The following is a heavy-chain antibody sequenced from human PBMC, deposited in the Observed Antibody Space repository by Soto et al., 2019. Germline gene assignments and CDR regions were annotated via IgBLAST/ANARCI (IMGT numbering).Heavy chain of an antibody. V-gene: IGHV1-18*04. J-gene: IGHJ6*02. D-gene: IGHD3-3*01. Sequence: ASVTVSCKASGYPFTRYSIRWVRQAPGQGLEWMGWISGYNGDTEYSKNFQGRLTMTIDTSTTTASMELRSLRSDDTAVYYCARASLTIFGAPYGMDVWGQGTSVTVSS. CDR2: ISGYNGDT. CDR3: ARASLTIFGAPYGMDV. CDR1: GYPFTRYS.